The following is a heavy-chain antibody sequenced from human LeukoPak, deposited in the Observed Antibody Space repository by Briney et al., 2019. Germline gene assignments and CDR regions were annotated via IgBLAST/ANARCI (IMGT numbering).Heavy chain of an antibody. CDR1: GYTFTSYG. D-gene: IGHD3-10*01. Sequence: GASVKVSCKASGYTFTSYGISWVRQAPGQGLEWMGWISAYNGITNYAQKLQGRVTMTTDTSTSTAYMGLRSLRSDDTAVYYCARAWIPPVRGANPWYYFDYWGQGTLVTVSS. CDR2: ISAYNGIT. J-gene: IGHJ4*02. V-gene: IGHV1-18*01. CDR3: ARAWIPPVRGANPWYYFDY.